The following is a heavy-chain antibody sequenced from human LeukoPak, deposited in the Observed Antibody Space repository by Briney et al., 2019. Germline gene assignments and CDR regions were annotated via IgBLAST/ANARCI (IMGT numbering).Heavy chain of an antibody. V-gene: IGHV4-34*01. CDR3: AREGYGGKSNY. Sequence: SETLSLTCAVYGGSFSGYYWSWIRQPPGKGLEWIGGINHSGSTNYNPSLKSRVTISVDTSKNQFSLKLSSVTAADTAVYYCAREGYGGKSNYWGQGTLVTVSS. J-gene: IGHJ4*02. D-gene: IGHD4-23*01. CDR2: INHSGST. CDR1: GGSFSGYY.